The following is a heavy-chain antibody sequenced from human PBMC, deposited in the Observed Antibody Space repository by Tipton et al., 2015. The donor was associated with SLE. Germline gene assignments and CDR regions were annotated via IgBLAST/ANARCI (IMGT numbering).Heavy chain of an antibody. D-gene: IGHD5-12*01. CDR3: AKFLSMVAQGFDY. CDR2: ISSSSSYI. J-gene: IGHJ4*02. V-gene: IGHV3-21*01. CDR1: GFTFSSYS. Sequence: SLRLSCAASGFTFSSYSMNWVRQAPGKGLEWVSSISSSSSYIYYADSVKGRFTISRDNSKNTLYLQMNSLRAEDTAVYYCAKFLSMVAQGFDYWGQGTLVTVSS.